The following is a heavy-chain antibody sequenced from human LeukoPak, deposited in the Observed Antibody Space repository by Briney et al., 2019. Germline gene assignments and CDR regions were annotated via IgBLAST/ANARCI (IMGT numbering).Heavy chain of an antibody. CDR3: AREYCGSTSCYRGYFDL. J-gene: IGHJ2*01. D-gene: IGHD2-2*02. CDR1: GYTFTSYY. Sequence: ASVKVSCKASGYTFTSYYMHWVRQAPGQGLEWMGIINPSGGSTSYAQKFQGRVTMTRDMSTSTVYMELSSLRSEDTAVYYCAREYCGSTSCYRGYFDLWGRGTLVTVSS. CDR2: INPSGGST. V-gene: IGHV1-46*01.